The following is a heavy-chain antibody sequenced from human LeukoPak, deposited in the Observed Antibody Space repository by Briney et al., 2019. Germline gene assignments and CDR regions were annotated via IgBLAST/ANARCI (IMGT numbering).Heavy chain of an antibody. CDR3: ARDSGTTDFDY. CDR1: GFTFSSYW. Sequence: TGGPLRLSCAASGFTFSSYWMHWVRQAPGKGLVWVSRINRVGSGTRYADSVKGRFTISRDNAKNTLYLQMNTLRAEDTAVYYCARDSGTTDFDYWGQGTLVTVSS. D-gene: IGHD2/OR15-2a*01. J-gene: IGHJ4*02. V-gene: IGHV3-74*01. CDR2: INRVGSGT.